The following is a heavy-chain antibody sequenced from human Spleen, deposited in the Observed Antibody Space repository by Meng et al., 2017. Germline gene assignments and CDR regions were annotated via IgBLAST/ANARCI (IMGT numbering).Heavy chain of an antibody. CDR3: ARGPTTMAHDFDY. J-gene: IGHJ4*02. V-gene: IGHV4-34*01. CDR2: INHSGST. Sequence: VEVQQWGAVLLNLSETLSLTCVVSGGSFSDYYWSWIRQPPGKGLEWIGEINHSGSTNYNPSLESRATISVDTSQNNLSLKLSSVTAADSAVYYCARGPTTMAHDFDYWGQGTLVTVSS. CDR1: GGSFSDYY. D-gene: IGHD4-11*01.